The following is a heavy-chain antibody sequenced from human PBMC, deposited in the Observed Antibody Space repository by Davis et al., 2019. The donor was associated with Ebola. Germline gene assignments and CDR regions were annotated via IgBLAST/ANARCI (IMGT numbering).Heavy chain of an antibody. V-gene: IGHV3-23*01. CDR3: ATGANYYSDY. D-gene: IGHD4/OR15-4a*01. J-gene: IGHJ4*02. CDR2: ISGSGGST. Sequence: GESLKISCAASGFTFSSYAMSWVRQAPGKGLEWVSAISGSGGSTYYADSVKGRFTISRDNSKNTLYLQMDILTAGDTAIYYCATGANYYSDYWGLGTLVTVSS. CDR1: GFTFSSYA.